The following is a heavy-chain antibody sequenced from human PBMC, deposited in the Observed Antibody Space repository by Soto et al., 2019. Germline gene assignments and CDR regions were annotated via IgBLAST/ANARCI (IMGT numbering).Heavy chain of an antibody. CDR1: GYALTSYG. J-gene: IGHJ6*02. D-gene: IGHD2-15*01. CDR2: ISAYNGNT. V-gene: IGHV1-18*01. Sequence: GASVKVSCKASGYALTSYGIGRLRQAPGQGLEWMGWISAYNGNTNYAQKLQGRVTMTTDTSTSTAYMELRSLRSDDTAVYYCARDLGEARIYYYGMDVWGQGTTVTVSS. CDR3: ARDLGEARIYYYGMDV.